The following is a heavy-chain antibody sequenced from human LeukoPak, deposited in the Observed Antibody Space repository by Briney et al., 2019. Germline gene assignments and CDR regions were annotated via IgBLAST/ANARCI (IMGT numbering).Heavy chain of an antibody. V-gene: IGHV1-69*13. CDR3: QVSYYDSSGHPYGMDV. CDR2: IIPIFGTA. D-gene: IGHD3-22*01. J-gene: IGHJ6*02. Sequence: ASVKVSCKASGGTFSSYAISWVRQAPGQGLEWMGGIIPIFGTANYAQKFQGRVTITADESTSTAYMELSSLRSEDTAVYYCQVSYYDSSGHPYGMDVWGQGTTVTVSS. CDR1: GGTFSSYA.